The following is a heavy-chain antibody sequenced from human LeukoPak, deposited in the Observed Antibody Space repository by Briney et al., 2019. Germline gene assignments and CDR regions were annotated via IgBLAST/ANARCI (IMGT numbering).Heavy chain of an antibody. Sequence: SVKVSXKASGGTFSSYAISWVRQAPGQGLEWMGGIIPIFGTANYAQKFQGRVTITADESTSTAYMELSRLRSEDTAVYYCAREGRRDGYNLPFDYWGQGTLVTVSS. CDR3: AREGRRDGYNLPFDY. CDR1: GGTFSSYA. J-gene: IGHJ4*02. V-gene: IGHV1-69*13. CDR2: IIPIFGTA. D-gene: IGHD5-24*01.